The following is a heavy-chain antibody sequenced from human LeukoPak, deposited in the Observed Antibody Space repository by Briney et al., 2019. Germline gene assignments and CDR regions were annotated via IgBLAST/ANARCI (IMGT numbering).Heavy chain of an antibody. V-gene: IGHV3-23*01. CDR1: GFTFSSYS. CDR2: IFPSGGEI. J-gene: IGHJ3*02. CDR3: ANALKDYYDSSGSI. Sequence: GGSLRLSCAASGFTFSSYSMNWVRQPPGKGLEWVSSIFPSGGEIHYADSVRGRFTSSRDNSKSTLSLQMNSLRAEDTAIYYCANALKDYYDSSGSIWGQGTMVTVSS. D-gene: IGHD3-22*01.